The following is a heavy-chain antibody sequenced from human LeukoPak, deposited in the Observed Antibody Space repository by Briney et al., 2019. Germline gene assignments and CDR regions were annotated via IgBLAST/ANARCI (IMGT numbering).Heavy chain of an antibody. D-gene: IGHD4-17*01. CDR1: GGSFSGYY. V-gene: IGHV4-34*01. CDR2: INHSGST. Sequence: SETLSLTCAVYGGSFSGYYWSWIRQPPGKGLEWIGEINHSGSTNYNPSLKSRVTISVDTSKNQFSLKLSSVTAADTAVYYCARGLRPTGPAYRDVWAKGPRSPSPQ. J-gene: IGHJ6*04. CDR3: ARGLRPTGPAYRDV.